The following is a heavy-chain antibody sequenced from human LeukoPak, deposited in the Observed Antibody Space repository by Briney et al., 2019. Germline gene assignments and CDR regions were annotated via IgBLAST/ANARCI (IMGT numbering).Heavy chain of an antibody. V-gene: IGHV3-7*01. Sequence: QPGGSLRLSCAASGFTFSSYWMSWVRQAAGKGLEWVANIKQDGSEKYYVDSVKGRFTISRDNAKNSLYLQMNSLRAEDTAVYYCARVVEYDYSDYWGQGTLVTVSS. CDR1: GFTFSSYW. CDR2: IKQDGSEK. D-gene: IGHD2-2*01. J-gene: IGHJ4*02. CDR3: ARVVEYDYSDY.